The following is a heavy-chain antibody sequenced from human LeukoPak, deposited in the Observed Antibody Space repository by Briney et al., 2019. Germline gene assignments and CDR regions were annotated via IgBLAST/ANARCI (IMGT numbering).Heavy chain of an antibody. CDR1: GGSVSSGTYY. J-gene: IGHJ3*02. V-gene: IGHV4-61*01. D-gene: IGHD2-15*01. CDR3: ARRGSGGRSFDI. CDR2: ISYSGST. Sequence: TSETLSLTCTVSGGSVSSGTYYWTWIRQPPGKGLEWIGYISYSGSTNYNPSLKSRVTISVDTSKSQFSLNLSSVTAADTAVYYCARRGSGGRSFDIWGQGTMATVS.